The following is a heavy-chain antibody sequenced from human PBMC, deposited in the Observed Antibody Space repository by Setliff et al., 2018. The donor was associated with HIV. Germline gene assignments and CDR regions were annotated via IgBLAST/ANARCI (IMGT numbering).Heavy chain of an antibody. Sequence: VASVKVSCKASGYTFTSYGISWVRQAPGQGLEWMGWISAYNGNTNYAQKLQGRVTMTTDTSTSTAYMELRSLRSDDTAVYYCARMIVLSASPPPNAFDIWGQGTMVTVS. CDR3: ARMIVLSASPPPNAFDI. V-gene: IGHV1-18*01. CDR2: ISAYNGNT. CDR1: GYTFTSYG. D-gene: IGHD3-22*01. J-gene: IGHJ3*02.